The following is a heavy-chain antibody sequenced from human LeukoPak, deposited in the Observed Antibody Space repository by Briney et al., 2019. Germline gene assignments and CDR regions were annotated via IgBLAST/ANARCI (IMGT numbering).Heavy chain of an antibody. J-gene: IGHJ5*02. D-gene: IGHD2-2*01. V-gene: IGHV1-2*04. CDR3: ARVQYRGVCSSTSCRLKLNWFDP. Sequence: GASVKVSCKASGYTFTGYYMHSVRQAPGQGLEWMGWINPNSGGTNYAQKFQGWVTMTRDTSISTAYMELSRLRSDDTAVYYCARVQYRGVCSSTSCRLKLNWFDPWGQGTLVTVSS. CDR1: GYTFTGYY. CDR2: INPNSGGT.